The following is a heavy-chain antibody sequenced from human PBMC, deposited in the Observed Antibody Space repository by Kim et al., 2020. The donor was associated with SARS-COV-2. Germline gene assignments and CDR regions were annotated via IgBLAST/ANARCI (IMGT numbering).Heavy chain of an antibody. CDR3: ASLGDLGEYIDY. J-gene: IGHJ4*02. Sequence: YYNPSLKSRVTISVDTSKNQFSLKLSSVTAADTAVYYCASLGDLGEYIDYWGQGTLVTVSS. D-gene: IGHD3-10*01. V-gene: IGHV4-39*01.